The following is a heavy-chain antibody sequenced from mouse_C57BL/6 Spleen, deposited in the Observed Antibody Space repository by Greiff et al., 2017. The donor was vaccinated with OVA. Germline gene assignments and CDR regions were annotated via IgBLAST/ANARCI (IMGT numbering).Heavy chain of an antibody. CDR2: IDPSDSYT. D-gene: IGHD3-2*02. CDR1: GYTFTSYW. J-gene: IGHJ3*01. V-gene: IGHV1-69*01. Sequence: QVQLQQPGAELVMPGASVKLSCKASGYTFTSYWMHWVKPRPGQGLEWIGEIDPSDSYTNYNQKFKGKSTLTVDKSSSTAYMQLSSLTSEDSAFYYGARSEGSGYVFDYWGQGTLVTVSA. CDR3: ARSEGSGYVFDY.